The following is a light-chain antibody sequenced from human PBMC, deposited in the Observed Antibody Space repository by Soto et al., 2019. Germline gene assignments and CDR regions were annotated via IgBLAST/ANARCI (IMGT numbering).Light chain of an antibody. CDR2: SNN. Sequence: QPVLTQPPSASGTPGQRVTISCSGSSSNIGSNYVYWYQQLPGTAPKLLIYSNNQRPSGVPDRFSGSKSGTSASLAISGLRSEDEADYYCAAWDDSLSGRVFGGGTKVTVL. J-gene: IGLJ3*02. CDR3: AAWDDSLSGRV. CDR1: SSNIGSNY. V-gene: IGLV1-47*02.